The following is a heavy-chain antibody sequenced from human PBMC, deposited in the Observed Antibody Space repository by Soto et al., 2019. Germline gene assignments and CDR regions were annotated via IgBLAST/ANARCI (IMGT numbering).Heavy chain of an antibody. CDR1: GYTFTSSA. Sequence: ASVKVSCKASGYTFTSSAVQWVRQARGQRLEWIGWIVVGSGNTNYAQKFQERVTITSDMSTSTAYMELSSLRSEDTAVYYCAAEWELLGSFDPWGQGTLVTVSS. CDR2: IVVGSGNT. D-gene: IGHD1-26*01. J-gene: IGHJ5*02. CDR3: AAEWELLGSFDP. V-gene: IGHV1-58*01.